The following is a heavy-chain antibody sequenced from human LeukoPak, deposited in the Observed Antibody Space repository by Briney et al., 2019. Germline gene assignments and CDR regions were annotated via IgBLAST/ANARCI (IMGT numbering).Heavy chain of an antibody. V-gene: IGHV3-23*01. CDR1: GFTVSSDY. J-gene: IGHJ4*02. Sequence: QSGGSLRLSCAASGFTVSSDYMTWVRQAPGKGLEWVSAISGSGGSTYYADSVKGRFTISRDNSKNTLYLQMNSLRAEDTAVYYCAASYDFWSGYIGYWGQGTLVTVSS. CDR3: AASYDFWSGYIGY. D-gene: IGHD3-3*01. CDR2: ISGSGGST.